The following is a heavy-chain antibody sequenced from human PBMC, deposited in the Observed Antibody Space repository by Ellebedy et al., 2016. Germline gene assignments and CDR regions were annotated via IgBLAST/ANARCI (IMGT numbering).Heavy chain of an antibody. CDR2: ISWDSAVI. CDR3: AKGTMDYFYH. CDR1: GFTFNDYA. D-gene: IGHD4/OR15-4a*01. Sequence: GGSLRLXXAGSGFTFNDYALHWVRQAPGKGLEWASGISWDSAVIGYGGSVKGRFTISKDSAKNYLYLQMNSLRPEDTAFYYCAKGTMDYFYHWGQGTLVTVSS. J-gene: IGHJ4*02. V-gene: IGHV3-9*01.